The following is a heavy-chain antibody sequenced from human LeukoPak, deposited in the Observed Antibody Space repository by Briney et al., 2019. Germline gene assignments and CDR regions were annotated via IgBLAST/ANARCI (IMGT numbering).Heavy chain of an antibody. CDR2: IYYSGST. CDR1: GGSISSYY. J-gene: IGHJ6*03. Sequence: SETLSLTCTVSGGSISSYYWSWIRQPPGKGLEWIGYIYYSGSTNYNPSLKSRVNISLDTSKNQFPLKVSSVTAGDRAVYYCARRAYYYYMDVWGKGTTVTISS. V-gene: IGHV4-59*12. CDR3: ARRAYYYYMDV.